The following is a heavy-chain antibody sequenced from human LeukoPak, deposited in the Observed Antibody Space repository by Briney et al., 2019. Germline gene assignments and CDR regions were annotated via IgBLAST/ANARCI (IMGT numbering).Heavy chain of an antibody. Sequence: PGGSLRLSCAASGFTVSSYAMHWVRQAPGKGLEWVAVISYDGSNKYYADSVKGRFTISRDNSKNTLYLQMNSLRAEDTAVYYCARDSYYYDSSGYYYSGGLDYWGQGTLVTVSS. CDR1: GFTVSSYA. V-gene: IGHV3-30-3*01. D-gene: IGHD3-22*01. CDR3: ARDSYYYDSSGYYYSGGLDY. J-gene: IGHJ4*02. CDR2: ISYDGSNK.